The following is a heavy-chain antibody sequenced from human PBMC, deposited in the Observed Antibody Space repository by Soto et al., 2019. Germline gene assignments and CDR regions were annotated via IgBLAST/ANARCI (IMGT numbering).Heavy chain of an antibody. V-gene: IGHV4-39*01. D-gene: IGHD2-2*01. CDR2: IYYSGST. J-gene: IGHJ6*03. CDR3: ARRRYCSSTSCYAQQPYYHYYYYMDV. CDR1: GGSISSSSYY. Sequence: SETLSLTCTVSGGSISSSSYYWGWIRQPPGKGLEWIGSIYYSGSTYYNPSLKSRVTISVDTSKNQFSLKLSSVTAADTAVYYCARRRYCSSTSCYAQQPYYHYYYYMDVWGKGTTVTVSS.